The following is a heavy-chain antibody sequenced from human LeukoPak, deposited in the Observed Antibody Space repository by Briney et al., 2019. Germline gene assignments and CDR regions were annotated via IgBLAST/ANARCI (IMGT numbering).Heavy chain of an antibody. Sequence: SETLSLTCTVSGGSISSGGYYWSWIRQHPGKGLEWIGYIYYSGSTYYNPSLKSRVTISVDTSKNQFSLKLSSVTAADTAVYYCATVSMVRGLYFDYWGQGTLVTVSS. CDR2: IYYSGST. J-gene: IGHJ4*02. CDR3: ATVSMVRGLYFDY. D-gene: IGHD3-10*01. CDR1: GGSISSGGYY. V-gene: IGHV4-31*03.